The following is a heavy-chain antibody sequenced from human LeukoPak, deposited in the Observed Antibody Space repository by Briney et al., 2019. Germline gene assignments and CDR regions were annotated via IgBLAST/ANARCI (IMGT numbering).Heavy chain of an antibody. CDR2: ISHDGSNT. J-gene: IGHJ4*02. Sequence: AGRSLRLSYAASGFTFSSYAIHWVRQAPGKGLEWVTFISHDGSNTYYADSVKGRFTISRDNSKKTLYLQVNSLRVEDTAVYYCARGSHQDYFGSMTYLFDYWGQGTLVTVSS. V-gene: IGHV3-30*04. CDR3: ARGSHQDYFGSMTYLFDY. CDR1: GFTFSSYA. D-gene: IGHD3-10*01.